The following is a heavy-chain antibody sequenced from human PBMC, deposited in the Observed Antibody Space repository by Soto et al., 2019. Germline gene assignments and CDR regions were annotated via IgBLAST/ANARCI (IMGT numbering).Heavy chain of an antibody. CDR3: AVKGGNGTAKNDY. V-gene: IGHV4-4*02. CDR2: IYHSGST. Sequence: SETLSLTCAVSGGSISSSNWWSWVRQPPGKGLEWIGEIYHSGSTNYNPSLKSRVTISVDKSKNQFSLKLSSVTAADTAVYYCAVKGGNGTAKNDYWGQGTLVTVSS. D-gene: IGHD1-1*01. J-gene: IGHJ4*02. CDR1: GGSISSSNW.